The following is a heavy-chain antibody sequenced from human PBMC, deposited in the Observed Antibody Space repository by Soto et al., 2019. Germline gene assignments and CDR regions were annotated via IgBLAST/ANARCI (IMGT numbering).Heavy chain of an antibody. V-gene: IGHV3-53*01. J-gene: IGHJ3*02. Sequence: EVQLVESGGGLIQPGGSLRISCAASGFTVSSNYMSWVRQAPGKGLEWVSVIYSGGSTYYADSVKGRFTISRDNSKNTLYLQMNSLRAEDTAVYYCARDRKGYCGGDCYAGDAFDIWGQGTMVTVSS. CDR3: ARDRKGYCGGDCYAGDAFDI. CDR2: IYSGGST. CDR1: GFTVSSNY. D-gene: IGHD2-21*02.